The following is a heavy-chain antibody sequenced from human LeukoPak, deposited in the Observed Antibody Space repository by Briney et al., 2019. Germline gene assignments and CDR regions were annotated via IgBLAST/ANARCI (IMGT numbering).Heavy chain of an antibody. CDR3: AREVVPAAFNWYFDL. D-gene: IGHD2-2*01. J-gene: IGHJ2*01. Sequence: SETLSLTCTVSGGSISSYYWSWIRQPPGKGLEWIGYIYYSGSTNYNPSLKSRVTISVDTSKNQFSLKLSSVTAADTAVHYCAREVVPAAFNWYFDLWGRGTLVTVSS. CDR2: IYYSGST. V-gene: IGHV4-59*01. CDR1: GGSISSYY.